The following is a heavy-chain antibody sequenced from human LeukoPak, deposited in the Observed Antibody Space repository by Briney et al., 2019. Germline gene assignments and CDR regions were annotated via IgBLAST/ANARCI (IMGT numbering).Heavy chain of an antibody. CDR2: IKQDGSEK. J-gene: IGHJ6*03. V-gene: IGHV3-7*01. D-gene: IGHD3-9*01. Sequence: GGSLRLSCAASGFTFSSYWMSWVRQAPGKGLEWVANIKQDGSEKYYVDSVKGRFAISRDNAKNSLYLQMNSLRAEDTAVYYCAGANYDILTGYYYYYMDVWGKGTTVTISS. CDR1: GFTFSSYW. CDR3: AGANYDILTGYYYYYMDV.